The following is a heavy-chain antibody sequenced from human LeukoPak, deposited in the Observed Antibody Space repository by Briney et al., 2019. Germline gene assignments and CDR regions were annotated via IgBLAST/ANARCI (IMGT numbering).Heavy chain of an antibody. Sequence: SETLSLTCTVSGASVGSAGYYWSWIRQPPGGGLEWIGYVHYIANTNYNPSLKSRVTMSVDPSKNQFSLKVKSVTAADTAMYYCARTQSQSGSYRYYFGYWGQGTLVTVSS. J-gene: IGHJ4*02. D-gene: IGHD1-26*01. CDR3: ARTQSQSGSYRYYFGY. CDR1: GASVGSAGYY. V-gene: IGHV4-61*08. CDR2: VHYIANT.